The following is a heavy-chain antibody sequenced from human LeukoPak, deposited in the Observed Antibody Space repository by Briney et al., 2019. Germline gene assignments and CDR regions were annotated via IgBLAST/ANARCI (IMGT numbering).Heavy chain of an antibody. CDR2: IYYSGST. CDR1: GGSISSGGYY. CDR3: ARQHNSGWSLKNHFDY. Sequence: PSQTLSLTCTVSGGSISSGGYYWGWIRQPPGKGLEWIGSIYYSGSTHYNPSLKSRVTISVDTSKNQFSLKLSSVTAADTAVYYCARQHNSGWSLKNHFDYWGQGTLVTVSS. V-gene: IGHV4-39*01. D-gene: IGHD6-19*01. J-gene: IGHJ4*02.